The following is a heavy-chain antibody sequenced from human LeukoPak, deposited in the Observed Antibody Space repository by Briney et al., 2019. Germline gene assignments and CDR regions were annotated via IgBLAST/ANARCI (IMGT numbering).Heavy chain of an antibody. V-gene: IGHV1-8*01. D-gene: IGHD5-24*01. CDR1: GYTFTSYD. CDR2: MNPNSGNT. Sequence: GASVKVSCKASGYTFTSYDINWVRQATGQGLEWMGWMNPNSGNTGYAQKFQGRVTITTDESTSTAYMELSSLRSEDTAVYYCARASRWLPYYFDYWGQGTLVTVSS. J-gene: IGHJ4*02. CDR3: ARASRWLPYYFDY.